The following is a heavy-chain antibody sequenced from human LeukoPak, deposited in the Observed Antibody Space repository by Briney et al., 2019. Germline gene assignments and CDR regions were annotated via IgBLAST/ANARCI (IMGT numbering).Heavy chain of an antibody. CDR1: GFTFTTYW. CDR2: INQVGSSK. D-gene: IGHD6-13*01. V-gene: IGHV3-7*01. J-gene: IGHJ3*02. CDR3: ARDQGGLAAAAFDAFDI. Sequence: GGSLSISCAASGFTFTTYWMGWVRQAPGKGPEWVANINQVGSSKYFVDSVKGRFIISRDNAKNSLYLQMNSLRAEDTAVYYCARDQGGLAAAAFDAFDIWGQGTMVTVSS.